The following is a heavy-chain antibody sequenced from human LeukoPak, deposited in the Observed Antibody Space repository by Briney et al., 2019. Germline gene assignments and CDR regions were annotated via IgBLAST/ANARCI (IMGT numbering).Heavy chain of an antibody. Sequence: ASVKVSCKASGYTFTSYAMNWVRQAPGQGLEWMGWINTNSGNPTYAQGFTGRFVFSLDTSVSTAYLQICSLKAEDTARGGLPRFDYWGQGTLVTVSS. CDR2: INTNSGNP. D-gene: IGHD1-26*01. J-gene: IGHJ4*02. CDR1: GYTFTSYA. V-gene: IGHV7-4-1*01. CDR3: PRFDY.